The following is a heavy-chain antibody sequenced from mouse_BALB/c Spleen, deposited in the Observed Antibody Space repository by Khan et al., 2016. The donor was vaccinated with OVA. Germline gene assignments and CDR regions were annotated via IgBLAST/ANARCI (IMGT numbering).Heavy chain of an antibody. V-gene: IGHV1S81*02. D-gene: IGHD1-1*01. Sequence: QVQLKQSGAELVKAGASVKMSCKASGYTFTSYWMHWVRQRLGQGLEWFAETNPTNGRTYYNEKFKSKATLTVDKSSSTAYMLLSGPTFEDSAVYYCARIKKIVATYFDYWGQATTLTVSS. CDR1: GYTFTSYW. CDR3: ARIKKIVATYFDY. CDR2: TNPTNGRT. J-gene: IGHJ2*01.